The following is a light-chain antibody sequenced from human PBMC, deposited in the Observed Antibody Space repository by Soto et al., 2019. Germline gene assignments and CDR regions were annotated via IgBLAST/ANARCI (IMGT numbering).Light chain of an antibody. Sequence: ELVLTQSPDTLSLSPGDSATLSCRASQSVSSNYLACYQQKPRRAPRLLIYGASSRATGIPDMFSGAWSGTDFTLTISRLQPEDFAVFYCQHYNSSITFGQGTRLEIE. CDR2: GAS. V-gene: IGKV3-20*01. J-gene: IGKJ5*01. CDR1: QSVSSNY. CDR3: QHYNSSIT.